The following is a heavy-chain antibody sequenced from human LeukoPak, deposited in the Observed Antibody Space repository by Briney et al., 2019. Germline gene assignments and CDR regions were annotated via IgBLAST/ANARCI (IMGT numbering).Heavy chain of an antibody. J-gene: IGHJ4*02. D-gene: IGHD3-22*01. Sequence: ASVKVSCKASGYTFTSYGISWVRQAPGQGLEWMGWISAYNGNTNYAQKLQGRVTMTTDTSTSTAYMELRSLRSDDTAVYYCARVDYYDSSGPTDYWGQGTLVTVSS. CDR2: ISAYNGNT. V-gene: IGHV1-18*01. CDR3: ARVDYYDSSGPTDY. CDR1: GYTFTSYG.